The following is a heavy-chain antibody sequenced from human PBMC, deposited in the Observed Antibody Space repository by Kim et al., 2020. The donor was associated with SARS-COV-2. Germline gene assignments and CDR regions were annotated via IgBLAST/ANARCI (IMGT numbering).Heavy chain of an antibody. Sequence: SETLSLTCAVYGGSFSGYYWSWIRQPPGKGLEWIGEINHSGSTNYNPSLKSRDTISVDTSKNQFSLKLSSVTAADTAVYYCARGTRQWLSRHYYYYMDVWGKGTTVTVSS. D-gene: IGHD6-19*01. CDR2: INHSGST. J-gene: IGHJ6*03. CDR3: ARGTRQWLSRHYYYYMDV. V-gene: IGHV4-34*01. CDR1: GGSFSGYY.